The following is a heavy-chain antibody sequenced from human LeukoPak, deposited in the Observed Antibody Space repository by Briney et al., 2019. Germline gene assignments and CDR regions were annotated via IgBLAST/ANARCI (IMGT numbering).Heavy chain of an antibody. CDR1: GGSFSDYF. CDR2: INHSGST. V-gene: IGHV4-34*01. Sequence: SETLSLTCAVYGGSFSDYFWSWFRQPPGKGLEWIGEINHSGSTNYNPSLKSRVTISVDTSKNQFSLKLSSVTAADTAVFYCARQGFGIAARPFDYWGQGTLVTVSS. D-gene: IGHD6-6*01. CDR3: ARQGFGIAARPFDY. J-gene: IGHJ4*02.